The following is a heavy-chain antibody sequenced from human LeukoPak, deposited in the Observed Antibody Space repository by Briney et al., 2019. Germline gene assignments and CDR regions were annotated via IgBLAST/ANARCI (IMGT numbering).Heavy chain of an antibody. CDR1: GYTFSSYS. CDR3: ARDVRGYSYGYYFDY. CDR2: ISSSSSYI. D-gene: IGHD5-18*01. V-gene: IGHV3-21*01. J-gene: IGHJ4*02. Sequence: PGGSLRLSCAPSGYTFSSYSMNWVRQAPGKGVEWVSSISSSSSYIYYADSVKGRFTISRDNAKNSLYLQMNSLRAEDTAVYYCARDVRGYSYGYYFDYWGQGTLVTVSS.